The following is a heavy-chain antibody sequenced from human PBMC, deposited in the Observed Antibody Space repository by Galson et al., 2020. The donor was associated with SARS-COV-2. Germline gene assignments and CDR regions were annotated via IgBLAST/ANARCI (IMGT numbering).Heavy chain of an antibody. CDR3: ARLRPGDCTTNTCSRPFDL. Sequence: ETSETLSLTCTVSGGSIISYYWAWIRQPPGKRLEWLGYLYDNEKTDYNPSVKSRVTISADVSKNQFSLKLRSVTAADTAVYYCARLRPGDCTTNTCSRPFDLWGQGTLVTVSS. CDR2: LYDNEKT. CDR1: GGSIISYY. V-gene: IGHV4-59*08. J-gene: IGHJ4*02. D-gene: IGHD2-8*01.